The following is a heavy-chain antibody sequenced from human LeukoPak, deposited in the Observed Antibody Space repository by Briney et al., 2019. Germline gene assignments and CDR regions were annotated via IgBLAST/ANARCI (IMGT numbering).Heavy chain of an antibody. V-gene: IGHV1-8*01. CDR3: ARGRPRITILNYYYYYMDV. Sequence: ASVKVSCKASGYTFTSYDINWVRQATGQGLEWMGWMNPNSGNTGYAQKFQGRVTLTSNTSISTAYMELSSLRSEDTAVYYCARGRPRITILNYYYYYMDVWGKGTTVTVSS. CDR1: GYTFTSYD. J-gene: IGHJ6*03. CDR2: MNPNSGNT. D-gene: IGHD3-3*01.